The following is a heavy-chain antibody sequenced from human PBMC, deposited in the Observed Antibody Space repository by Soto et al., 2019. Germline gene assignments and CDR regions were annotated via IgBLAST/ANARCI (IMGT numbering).Heavy chain of an antibody. D-gene: IGHD1-26*01. J-gene: IGHJ6*02. Sequence: PSETLSLTCAVSGGSISSSNWWSWVRQPPGKGLEWIGEIYHSGSTNYNPSLKSRVTISVDKSKNQFSLRLTSVTAADTAVYYCAKVSGSYYYGMDVWGQGTTVPVSS. CDR3: AKVSGSYYYGMDV. CDR1: GGSISSSNW. V-gene: IGHV4-4*02. CDR2: IYHSGST.